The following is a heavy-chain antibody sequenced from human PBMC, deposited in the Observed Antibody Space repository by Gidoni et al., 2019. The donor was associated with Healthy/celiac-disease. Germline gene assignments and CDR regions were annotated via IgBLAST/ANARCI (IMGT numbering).Heavy chain of an antibody. J-gene: IGHJ3*02. CDR1: GFTFSDYY. V-gene: IGHV3-11*05. D-gene: IGHD3-22*01. CDR3: ARAYDSSGYYRDAFDI. Sequence: QVQLVESGGGLVKPGGSLRLSCAASGFTFSDYYMSWIRQAPGKGLEWVSYISSSSSYTNYADSVKGRFTISRDNAKNSLYLQMNSLRAEDTAVYYCARAYDSSGYYRDAFDIWGQGTMVTVSS. CDR2: ISSSSSYT.